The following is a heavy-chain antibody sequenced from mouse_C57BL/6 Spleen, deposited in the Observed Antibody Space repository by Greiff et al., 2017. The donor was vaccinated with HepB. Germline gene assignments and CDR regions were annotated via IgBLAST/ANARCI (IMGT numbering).Heavy chain of an antibody. CDR3: AGGSMVDY. CDR2: INPGSGGT. CDR1: GYAFTNYL. V-gene: IGHV1-54*01. D-gene: IGHD1-1*01. J-gene: IGHJ4*01. Sequence: VQLQQSGAELVRPGTSVKVSCKASGYAFTNYLIEWVKQRPGQGLEWIGVINPGSGGTNYNEKFKGKATLTADKSSSTAYMQLSSLTSEDSAVYFCAGGSMVDYWGQGTSVTVSS.